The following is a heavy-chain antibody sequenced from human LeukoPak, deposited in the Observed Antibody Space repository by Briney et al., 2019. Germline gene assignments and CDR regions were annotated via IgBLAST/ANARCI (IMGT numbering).Heavy chain of an antibody. J-gene: IGHJ4*02. Sequence: ASVKVSCKTSGYTFTGHYMHWVRLAPGQGLEWMGWINPNSGGTHYAQKFQGRVTMTRDTSISTAYMELSSLTSDDTAMYYCATARSPDVTSRYYVSLDNWGQGTLVTVSS. D-gene: IGHD3-10*02. CDR2: INPNSGGT. V-gene: IGHV1-2*02. CDR3: ATARSPDVTSRYYVSLDN. CDR1: GYTFTGHY.